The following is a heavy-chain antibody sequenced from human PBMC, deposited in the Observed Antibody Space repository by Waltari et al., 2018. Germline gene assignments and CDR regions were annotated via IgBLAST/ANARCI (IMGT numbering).Heavy chain of an antibody. CDR1: GGSISSHY. CDR2: NYYSGST. J-gene: IGHJ4*02. V-gene: IGHV4-59*11. Sequence: QVQLQESGPGLVKPSETLSLTCTVSGGSISSHYWSWIRQPPGKGLEWIGYNYYSGSTNYNPSLKSRVTRSVDTSKNQFSLKLSSVTAADTAVYYCARRYDSSGYYELDYWGQGTLVTVSS. D-gene: IGHD3-22*01. CDR3: ARRYDSSGYYELDY.